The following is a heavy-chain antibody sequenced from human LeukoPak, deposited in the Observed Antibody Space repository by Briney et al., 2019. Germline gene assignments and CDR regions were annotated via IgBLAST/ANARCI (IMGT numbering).Heavy chain of an antibody. D-gene: IGHD6-6*01. Sequence: SETLSLTCTVSGGSISSGSYYWSWIRQPAGKGLEWIGRIYTSGSTNYNPSLKSRVTISVETSKNQFSLKLSSVTAADTAVYYCARDSSSSGLSDYWGQGTLVTVSS. CDR2: IYTSGST. CDR3: ARDSSSSGLSDY. CDR1: GGSISSGSYY. J-gene: IGHJ4*02. V-gene: IGHV4-61*02.